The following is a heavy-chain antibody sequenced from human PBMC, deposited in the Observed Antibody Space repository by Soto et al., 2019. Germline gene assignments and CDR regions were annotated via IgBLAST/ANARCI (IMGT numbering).Heavy chain of an antibody. V-gene: IGHV3-48*03. CDR1: GFTFSSFE. J-gene: IGHJ4*02. CDR2: ISSSGTTI. CDR3: ARTPYGDDSDY. Sequence: ESGGGLVQPGGSLRLSCAASGFTFSSFEMSWVRQAPGKGLEWLSYISSSGTTIYYADSIKGRFTISRDNAKNSLSLQMSGLRADDTATYFCARTPYGDDSDYWGPGTLVTVSS. D-gene: IGHD4-17*01.